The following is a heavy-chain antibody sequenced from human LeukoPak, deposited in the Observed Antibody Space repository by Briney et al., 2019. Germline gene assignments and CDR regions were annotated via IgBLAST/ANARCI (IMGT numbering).Heavy chain of an antibody. J-gene: IGHJ5*01. D-gene: IGHD6-19*01. CDR2: ISSSGSTI. V-gene: IGHV3-11*01. Sequence: GGSLRLSCAASGFTLSDYYMSWIRQAPGKGLEWVSYISSSGSTIYYADSVKGRFTISRDNAKNSLYLQMNSLRAEDTAVYYCARDLSSGWYWFDYWGQGTLVTVSS. CDR3: ARDLSSGWYWFDY. CDR1: GFTLSDYY.